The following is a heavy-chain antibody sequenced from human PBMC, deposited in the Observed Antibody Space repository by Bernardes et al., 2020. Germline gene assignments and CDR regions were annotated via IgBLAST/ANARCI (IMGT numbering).Heavy chain of an antibody. V-gene: IGHV3-64D*06. CDR3: VKKVVPAANNWYYFDY. D-gene: IGHD2-2*01. CDR2: ISSNGGST. J-gene: IGHJ4*02. CDR1: GFTFSSYA. Sequence: GGSLKLFCSASGFTFSSYAMHWVRQAPGKGLEYVSAISSNGGSTYYADSVKGRFTISRDNSKNTLYLQMSSLRAEDTAVYYCVKKVVPAANNWYYFDYWGQGTLVTVSS.